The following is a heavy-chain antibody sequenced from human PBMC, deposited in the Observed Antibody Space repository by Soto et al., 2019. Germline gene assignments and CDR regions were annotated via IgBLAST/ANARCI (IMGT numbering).Heavy chain of an antibody. V-gene: IGHV1-69*13. D-gene: IGHD3-22*01. CDR3: ARGAATKIVVVMYDAHEL. CDR2: IIPVFGTP. J-gene: IGHJ3*01. Sequence: SVKVSCKASGATFDTFINFGITWVRRAPGQGLEWMGGIIPVFGTPHYAQKFQGRLTISADESTRTAYMELSGLRSEDTAIYYCARGAATKIVVVMYDAHELWGQGTMVTVSS. CDR1: GATFDTFINFG.